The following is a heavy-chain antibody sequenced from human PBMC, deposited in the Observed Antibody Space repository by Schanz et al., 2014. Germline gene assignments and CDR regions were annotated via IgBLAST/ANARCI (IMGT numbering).Heavy chain of an antibody. Sequence: EVQLVESGGGLVQPGGSLRLSCAASGFTFSSNWMNWVRQAPGKGLEWVSGISGTGTKTYYADSVKSRFTISRDNSKNTVFLQMSSLRADDTAVYYCAKDIAPLAARPGYGMDVWGQGTTVTVSS. CDR1: GFTFSSNW. D-gene: IGHD6-13*01. CDR2: ISGTGTKT. CDR3: AKDIAPLAARPGYGMDV. J-gene: IGHJ6*02. V-gene: IGHV3-23*04.